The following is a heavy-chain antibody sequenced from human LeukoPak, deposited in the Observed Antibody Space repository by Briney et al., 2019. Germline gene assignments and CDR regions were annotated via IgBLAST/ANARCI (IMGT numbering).Heavy chain of an antibody. Sequence: GGSLRLSCAASGFTFSSYAMNWVRQAPGKGLEWVGRIKSKTDGGTTDYAAPVKGRFTISRDDSKNTLYLQMNSLKTEDTAVYYCTTQGEWSYYYYGMDVWGQGTTVTVSS. CDR3: TTQGEWSYYYYGMDV. V-gene: IGHV3-15*07. CDR2: IKSKTDGGTT. CDR1: GFTFSSYA. J-gene: IGHJ6*02. D-gene: IGHD3-16*01.